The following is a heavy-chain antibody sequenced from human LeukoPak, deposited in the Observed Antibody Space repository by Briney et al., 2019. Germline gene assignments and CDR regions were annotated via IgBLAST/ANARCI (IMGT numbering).Heavy chain of an antibody. CDR3: AKDALGSYHFDY. CDR1: GFTFSSYA. CDR2: ISYDGSNK. V-gene: IGHV3-30-3*01. J-gene: IGHJ4*02. Sequence: PGRSLRLSCAASGFTFSSYAMHWVRQAPGKGLEWVAVISYDGSNKYYADSVKGRFTISRDNSKNTLYLQMNSLRAEDTAVYYCAKDALGSYHFDYWGQGTLVTVSS. D-gene: IGHD1-26*01.